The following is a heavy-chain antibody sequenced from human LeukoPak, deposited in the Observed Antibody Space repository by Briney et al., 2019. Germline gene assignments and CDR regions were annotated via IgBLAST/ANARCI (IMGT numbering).Heavy chain of an antibody. CDR2: IYTSGST. CDR1: GGSISSYY. Sequence: PSETLSLTCTVSGGSISSYYWSWIRQPAGKGLEWIGRIYTSGSTNYNPSLKSRVTMSVDTSKNQFPLKLSSVTAADTAVYYCARDIPGVAAAGTAGWFDPWGQGTLVTVSS. D-gene: IGHD6-13*01. CDR3: ARDIPGVAAAGTAGWFDP. J-gene: IGHJ5*02. V-gene: IGHV4-4*07.